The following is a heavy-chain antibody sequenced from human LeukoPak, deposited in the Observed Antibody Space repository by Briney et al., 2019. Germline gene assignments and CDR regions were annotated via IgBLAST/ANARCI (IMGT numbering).Heavy chain of an antibody. J-gene: IGHJ4*02. CDR1: GFTFSNFP. D-gene: IGHD6-19*01. CDR2: LSGSGGNT. Sequence: GGSLRLSCAASGFTFSNFPMTWVRQAPGKGLEWVSALSGSGGNTYYADSVKGRFTISRDNSKNTLYLQMNSLRAEDTAVYYCAKSVGGTGDPVDYWGQGTLVIVSA. V-gene: IGHV3-23*01. CDR3: AKSVGGTGDPVDY.